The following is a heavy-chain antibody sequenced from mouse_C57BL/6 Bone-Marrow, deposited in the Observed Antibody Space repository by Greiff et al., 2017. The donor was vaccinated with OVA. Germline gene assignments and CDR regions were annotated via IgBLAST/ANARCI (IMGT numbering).Heavy chain of an antibody. CDR2: ISYSGST. V-gene: IGHV3-1*01. Sequence: EVQVVESGPGMVKPSQSLSLTCTVTGYSITSGYDWHWIRHFPGNKLEWMGYISYSGSTNYNPSLKSRISITHDTSKNHFFLKLNSVTTEDTATYYCARREGYWYFDVWGTGTTVTVSS. CDR1: GYSITSGYD. J-gene: IGHJ1*03. CDR3: ARREGYWYFDV.